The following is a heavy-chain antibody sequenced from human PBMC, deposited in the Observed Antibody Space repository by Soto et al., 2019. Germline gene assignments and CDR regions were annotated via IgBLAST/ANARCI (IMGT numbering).Heavy chain of an antibody. Sequence: ASVKVSCKASGYTFSRYGISWVRQAPGQGLEWMGWISGYNGDTKYAQKVRGRVTMTIDTSTYTAYMELRSLTSDDTAIYYCAKNGQPPYYYYGMDVWGQGTTVTVSS. CDR2: ISGYNGDT. CDR1: GYTFSRYG. J-gene: IGHJ6*02. V-gene: IGHV1-18*01. D-gene: IGHD2-8*01. CDR3: AKNGQPPYYYYGMDV.